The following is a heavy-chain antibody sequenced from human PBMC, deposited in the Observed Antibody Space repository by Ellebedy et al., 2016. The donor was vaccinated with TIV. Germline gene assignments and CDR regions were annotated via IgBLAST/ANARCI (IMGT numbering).Heavy chain of an antibody. Sequence: GESLKISCAPSGFTFSGYAMSWVRQAPGKGLEWVSGFGVSGDTTYYADSVKGRFTISRDNSKGTVDLQMNSLRVEDTAVYFCAKDRTPGDGYWVFDDWGQGTLVTVSS. CDR1: GFTFSGYA. V-gene: IGHV3-23*01. D-gene: IGHD5-18*01. CDR3: AKDRTPGDGYWVFDD. CDR2: FGVSGDTT. J-gene: IGHJ4*02.